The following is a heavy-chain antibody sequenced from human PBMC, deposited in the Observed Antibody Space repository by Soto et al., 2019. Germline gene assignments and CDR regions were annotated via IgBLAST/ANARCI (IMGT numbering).Heavy chain of an antibody. CDR3: ASGTSVWGSYANWYFDL. Sequence: QLQLQESGPGLVKPSETLSLTCTVSGGSISSSSYYWGWIRQPPGKGLEWIGSICYSGSTYYNPSIKSRVPISVDTSKNQFSLKLSTVTAADTAVYYCASGTSVWGSYANWYFDLWGRGTLVTVSS. V-gene: IGHV4-39*01. CDR2: ICYSGST. J-gene: IGHJ2*01. D-gene: IGHD3-16*01. CDR1: GGSISSSSYY.